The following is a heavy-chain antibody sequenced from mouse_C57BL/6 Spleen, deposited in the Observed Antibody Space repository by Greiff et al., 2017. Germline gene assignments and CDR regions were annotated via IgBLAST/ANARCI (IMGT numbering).Heavy chain of an antibody. J-gene: IGHJ3*01. D-gene: IGHD1-1*01. CDR3: AREGYYYGSSPPWFAY. V-gene: IGHV1-53*01. CDR1: GYTFTSYW. Sequence: QVQLQQPGTELVKPGASVKLSCQASGYTFTSYWMHWVKQRPGQGLEWIGNINPSNGGTNYNEKFKSKATLTVDKSSSTAYMQLSSLTSEDSAVYYCAREGYYYGSSPPWFAYWGQGTLVTVSA. CDR2: INPSNGGT.